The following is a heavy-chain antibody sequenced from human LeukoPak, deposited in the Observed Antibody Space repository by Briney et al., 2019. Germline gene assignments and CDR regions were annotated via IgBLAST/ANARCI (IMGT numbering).Heavy chain of an antibody. Sequence: SETLSLTCAVYGGSFSGYYWSWIRQPPGKGLEWIGEISHSGSTNYNPSLKSRVTISVDTSKSQFSLKLSSVTAADTAVYYCARVGGYSGCGRIDYWGQGTLVTVSS. CDR1: GGSFSGYY. CDR3: ARVGGYSGCGRIDY. D-gene: IGHD5-12*01. CDR2: ISHSGST. J-gene: IGHJ4*02. V-gene: IGHV4-34*01.